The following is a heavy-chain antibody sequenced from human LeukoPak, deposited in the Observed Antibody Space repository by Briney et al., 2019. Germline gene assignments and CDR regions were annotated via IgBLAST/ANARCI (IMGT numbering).Heavy chain of an antibody. V-gene: IGHV4-59*01. J-gene: IGHJ3*01. CDR3: ARDRLRAGDRLHDAFDL. CDR1: GGSISSYY. Sequence: SETLSLTCTVSGGSISSYYWNWIRQPPGKGLEWIGYIYYSGTTNYNPSLKSRVTISVDTSKNQFSLKLNSVTAADTAVYYCARDRLRAGDRLHDAFDLWGQGTMVTVSS. D-gene: IGHD5-12*01. CDR2: IYYSGTT.